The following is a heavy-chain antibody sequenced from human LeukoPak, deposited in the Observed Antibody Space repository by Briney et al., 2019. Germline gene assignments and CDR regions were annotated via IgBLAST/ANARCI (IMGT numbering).Heavy chain of an antibody. CDR3: AKVDGTLTSIAAAEFDAFDI. V-gene: IGHV3-7*02. J-gene: IGHJ3*02. Sequence: GGSLRLSCAAYGFTFSSYNMNWVRQAPGKGLELVANINQDGSEKYYVDSVKGRFTISRDDAKHSLYLQMNNLRAEDTAVYDCAKVDGTLTSIAAAEFDAFDIWGQGTMVTVSS. CDR2: INQDGSEK. D-gene: IGHD6-13*01. CDR1: GFTFSSYN.